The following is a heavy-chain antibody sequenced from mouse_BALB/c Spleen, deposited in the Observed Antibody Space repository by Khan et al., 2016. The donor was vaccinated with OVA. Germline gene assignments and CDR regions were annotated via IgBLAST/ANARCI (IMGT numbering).Heavy chain of an antibody. CDR3: ARLLINVDY. Sequence: QVQLQQPGAELVNPGASVNLSCKASGYTLTSYWMPWVKQRPGQGLEWIGEINPSNGRPNYNEKFKSKATLTVDQPSSTAYMKLSSPTSEDSAVYYCARLLINVDYWGQGTTLTVSS. J-gene: IGHJ2*01. D-gene: IGHD2-1*01. CDR1: GYTLTSYW. V-gene: IGHV1S81*02. CDR2: INPSNGRP.